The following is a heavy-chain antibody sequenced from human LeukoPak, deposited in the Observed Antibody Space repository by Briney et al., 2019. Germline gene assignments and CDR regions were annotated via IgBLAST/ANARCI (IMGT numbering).Heavy chain of an antibody. CDR2: INSDGSST. Sequence: GGSLRLSCAGSGFTFSSYWMHWVRQGPGKGLLWVSRINSDGSSTSYADSVKGRFTISRDNAKNTLYLQMNSLRAEDTAVYYCVSGYEFDFWGQGTLVTVSS. CDR1: GFTFSSYW. D-gene: IGHD5-12*01. CDR3: VSGYEFDF. V-gene: IGHV3-74*01. J-gene: IGHJ4*02.